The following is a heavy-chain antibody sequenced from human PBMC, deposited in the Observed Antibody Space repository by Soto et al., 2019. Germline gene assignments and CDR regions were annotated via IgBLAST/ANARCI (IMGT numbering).Heavy chain of an antibody. Sequence: QLQLQESGPGLVKPSETLSLTCTVSGGSISSSSYYWGWIRQPPGKGLEWTGSIYYSGSTYYNPSLKSRVTISVDTSKNQFSLKLSSVTAADTAVYYCASLFIAARPAVGLWFDPWGQGTLVTVSS. J-gene: IGHJ5*02. V-gene: IGHV4-39*01. D-gene: IGHD6-6*01. CDR3: ASLFIAARPAVGLWFDP. CDR1: GGSISSSSYY. CDR2: IYYSGST.